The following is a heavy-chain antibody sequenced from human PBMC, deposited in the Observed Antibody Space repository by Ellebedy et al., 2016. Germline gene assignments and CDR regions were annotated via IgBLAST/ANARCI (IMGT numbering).Heavy chain of an antibody. D-gene: IGHD3-3*01. Sequence: GSLRLSXTVSGGSIISSSYYWGWIRQPPGKSLEWIGAIYYRGSTYYNPSLQSRVTISVDTSKNQFSLKMRSVTAADTAVYYCARYRREWLTYYFDHWGQGALVTVSS. CDR3: ARYRREWLTYYFDH. V-gene: IGHV4-39*01. CDR1: GGSIISSSYY. J-gene: IGHJ4*02. CDR2: IYYRGST.